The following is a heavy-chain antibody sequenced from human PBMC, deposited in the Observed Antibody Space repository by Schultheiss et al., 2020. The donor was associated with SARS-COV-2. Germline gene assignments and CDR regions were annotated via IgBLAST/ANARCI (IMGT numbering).Heavy chain of an antibody. D-gene: IGHD3-10*01. CDR3: AKKSGKAVWFGELSFIIDY. V-gene: IGHV3-23*01. CDR1: GFTFSSYA. Sequence: GESLKISCAASGFTFSSYAMSWVRQAPGKGLEWVSAISGSGGSTYYADSVKGRFTISRDNSKNTLYLQMNSLRAEDTAVYYCAKKSGKAVWFGELSFIIDYWGQGTLVTVSS. CDR2: ISGSGGST. J-gene: IGHJ4*02.